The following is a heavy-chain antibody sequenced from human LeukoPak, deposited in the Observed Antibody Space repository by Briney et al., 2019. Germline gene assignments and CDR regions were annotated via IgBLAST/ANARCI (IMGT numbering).Heavy chain of an antibody. D-gene: IGHD2-2*01. CDR3: ARSRMPFYYYGMHV. CDR1: GYIFTDYY. V-gene: IGHV1-2*02. Sequence: ASVKVSCKASGYIFTDYYVHWIRQAPGQGLEWMGWIDPNSGGTHHAPNFQGRATMTRDTSSSTVYMDLSRLRSADTVIYYCARSRMPFYYYGMHVWGLGTSVTVSS. CDR2: IDPNSGGT. J-gene: IGHJ6*02.